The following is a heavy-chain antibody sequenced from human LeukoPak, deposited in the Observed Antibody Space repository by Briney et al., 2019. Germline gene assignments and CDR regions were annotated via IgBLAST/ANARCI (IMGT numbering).Heavy chain of an antibody. CDR2: IGTTGNYI. CDR3: ARDSYGWHDRWDY. Sequence: GGSLRLSCAASGFTFSNYLMNWVRQAPGKGLEWVSSIGTTGNYIYYSDSVKGRFTISRDNAKDSLFLQMNSLKTEDTGVYYCARDSYGWHDRWDYWGLGTQVIVSS. J-gene: IGHJ4*02. CDR1: GFTFSNYL. D-gene: IGHD3-16*01. V-gene: IGHV3-21*01.